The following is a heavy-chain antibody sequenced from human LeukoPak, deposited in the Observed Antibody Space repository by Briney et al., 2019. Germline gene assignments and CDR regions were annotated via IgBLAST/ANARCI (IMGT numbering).Heavy chain of an antibody. J-gene: IGHJ4*02. Sequence: SETLSLACSVSGGSISTNGYYWGWIRQSPGKGLEWIGSIYYTGSTYYNPSLKSRVTVSVDTSRNQFSLKLSSMTAADTAVYYCARLAAAGDFDCWAQGTLVTVSS. V-gene: IGHV4-39*01. D-gene: IGHD6-13*01. CDR2: IYYTGST. CDR1: GGSISTNGYY. CDR3: ARLAAAGDFDC.